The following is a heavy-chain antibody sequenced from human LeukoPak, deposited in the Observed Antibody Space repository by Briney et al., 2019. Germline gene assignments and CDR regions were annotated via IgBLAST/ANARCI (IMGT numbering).Heavy chain of an antibody. J-gene: IGHJ4*02. CDR3: ARGGDFWSGNDY. V-gene: IGHV1-2*02. CDR1: GYTFTGYY. CDR2: INPNSGGT. D-gene: IGHD3-3*01. Sequence: GASVKVSCKASGYTFTGYYMHWVRQAPGQGLEWMGWINPNSGGTNYAQKFQGRVTMTRDTSISTAYMELGSLRSEDTAVYYCARGGDFWSGNDYWGQGTLVTVSS.